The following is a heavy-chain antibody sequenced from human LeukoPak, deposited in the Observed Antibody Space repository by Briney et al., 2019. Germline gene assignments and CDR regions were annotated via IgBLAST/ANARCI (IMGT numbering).Heavy chain of an antibody. CDR2: IYRGGNT. CDR3: ARRYYGMDV. V-gene: IGHV3-53*01. CDR1: GFTVSNNY. Sequence: PGGSLRLSCAVSGFTVSNNYMTWVRQVPGKGLEWVSLIYRGGNTYYADSVKGRFTISRDNSKNTLYLQMNSLRAEDTAVYYCARRYYGMDVWGQGTTVTVSS. J-gene: IGHJ6*02.